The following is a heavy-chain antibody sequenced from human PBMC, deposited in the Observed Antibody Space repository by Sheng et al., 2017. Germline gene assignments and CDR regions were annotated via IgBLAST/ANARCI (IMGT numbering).Heavy chain of an antibody. CDR2: IKSKTDGGTT. Sequence: EVQLVESGGGLVKPGGSLRLSCAASGFTFSNAWMSWVRQAPGKGLEWVGRIKSKTDGGTTDYAAPMKGRFTISRDDSKNTLYLQMNSLKTEDTAVYYCTTGRVVRGVGGYYFDYWGQGTLVTVSS. J-gene: IGHJ4*02. V-gene: IGHV3-15*01. CDR1: GFTFSNAW. D-gene: IGHD3-10*01. CDR3: TTGRVVRGVGGYYFDY.